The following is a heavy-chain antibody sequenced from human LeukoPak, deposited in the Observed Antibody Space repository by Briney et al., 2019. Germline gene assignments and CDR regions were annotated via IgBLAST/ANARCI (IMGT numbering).Heavy chain of an antibody. V-gene: IGHV1-18*04. Sequence: ASVKVSCKASGYTFTGYYMHWVRQAPGQGLEWMGWISAYNGNTNYAQKLQGRVTMTTDTSTSTAYMELRSLRSDDTAVYYCARDIPYFGVVPYYYYYMDVWGKGTTVTVSS. D-gene: IGHD3-3*01. CDR2: ISAYNGNT. CDR1: GYTFTGYY. J-gene: IGHJ6*03. CDR3: ARDIPYFGVVPYYYYYMDV.